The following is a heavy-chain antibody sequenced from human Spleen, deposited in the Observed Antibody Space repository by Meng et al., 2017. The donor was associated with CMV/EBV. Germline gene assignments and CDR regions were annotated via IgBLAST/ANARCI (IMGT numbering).Heavy chain of an antibody. Sequence: ASVKVSCKVSGYTLNTYGISWVRQAPGQGLEWMGWISAYNGNTHYAQKLQGRVTMTTDTSTGTAYMELRSLRSDDTAVYYCARVGSSLWFDLDYWGQGTLVTVSS. CDR3: ARVGSSLWFDLDY. CDR2: ISAYNGNT. J-gene: IGHJ4*02. V-gene: IGHV1-18*01. D-gene: IGHD6-13*01. CDR1: GYTLNTYG.